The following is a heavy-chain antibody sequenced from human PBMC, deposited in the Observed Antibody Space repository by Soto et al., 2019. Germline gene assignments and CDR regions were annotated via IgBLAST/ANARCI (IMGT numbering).Heavy chain of an antibody. J-gene: IGHJ4*02. Sequence: DVQLLESGGDLVQPGGSLRLSCAASGFTFSNYAMSWVRQAPGKGLEWVSAISNSGGTTNYADSVKGRFTISRDNSKNPLYLQMNRLRADDAAVYSCAKDPRIAVAVDYWRQGTLVTVSS. CDR2: ISNSGGTT. D-gene: IGHD6-19*01. V-gene: IGHV3-23*01. CDR3: AKDPRIAVAVDY. CDR1: GFTFSNYA.